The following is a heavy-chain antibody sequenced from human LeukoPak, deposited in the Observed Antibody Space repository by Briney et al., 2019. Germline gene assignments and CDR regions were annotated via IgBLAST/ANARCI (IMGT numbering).Heavy chain of an antibody. CDR3: ARGTAYYDSGAYDVDC. D-gene: IGHD3-22*01. J-gene: IGHJ4*02. V-gene: IGHV3-23*01. Sequence: PGGSLRLSCAASGFTFSSYAMSWGRQAPGKGLKWVSAISASGGSTYYADSVKGRFTISRDNSKNTLYLQMNSLRAEDTAVYYCARGTAYYDSGAYDVDCWGQGTLVTASS. CDR2: ISASGGST. CDR1: GFTFSSYA.